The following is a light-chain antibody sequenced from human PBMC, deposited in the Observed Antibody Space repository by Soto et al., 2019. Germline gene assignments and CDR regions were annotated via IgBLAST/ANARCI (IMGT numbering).Light chain of an antibody. Sequence: QSVLTQPASVSGSPGQSITISCTGTSSDVGSYNLVSWYQQHPGKAPKLMIYEGSKRPSGVSNRFSGSKSGNTASLTISGLQAEDEADYYCCSYVGSSTFEVFGTGTKVTVL. CDR1: SSDVGSYNL. CDR3: CSYVGSSTFEV. CDR2: EGS. J-gene: IGLJ1*01. V-gene: IGLV2-23*03.